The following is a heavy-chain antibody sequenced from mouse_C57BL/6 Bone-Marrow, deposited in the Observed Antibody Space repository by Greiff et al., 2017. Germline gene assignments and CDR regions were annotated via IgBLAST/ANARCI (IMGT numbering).Heavy chain of an antibody. J-gene: IGHJ2*01. CDR1: GFTFSSYA. D-gene: IGHD2-12*01. Sequence: EVQLVESGGGLVKPGGSLKLSCAASGFTFSSYAMSWVRQTPEKRLEWVATISDGGSYTYYPDNVKGRFTISRDNATHNLYLQMSHLKSEDKAMYYCAMYSHFDYYGQGTTLTVSS. CDR3: AMYSHFDY. CDR2: ISDGGSYT. V-gene: IGHV5-4*01.